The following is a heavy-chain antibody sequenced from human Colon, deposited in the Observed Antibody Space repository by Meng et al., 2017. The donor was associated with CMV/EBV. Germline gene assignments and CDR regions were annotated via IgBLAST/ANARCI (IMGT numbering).Heavy chain of an antibody. D-gene: IGHD2-2*01. J-gene: IGHJ6*02. CDR3: ARVGVVVPAARRDYYGMDV. CDR1: GYTFTSYY. CDR2: INPSGGST. V-gene: IGHV1-46*01. Sequence: ASVKVSCKASGYTFTSYYMHWVRQAPGQGLEWMGIINPSGGSTSYAQKFQGRVTMTRDTSTSTVYMELSSLRSEDTAVYYCARVGVVVPAARRDYYGMDVWGQGTTDTVSS.